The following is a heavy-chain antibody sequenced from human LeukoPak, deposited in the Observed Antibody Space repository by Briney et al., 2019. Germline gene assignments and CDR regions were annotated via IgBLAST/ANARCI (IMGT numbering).Heavy chain of an antibody. CDR3: ERVARSMSSSIEAS. CDR2: IYTSGST. V-gene: IGHV4-61*02. J-gene: IGHJ5*02. Sequence: SQTLSLTCTVSGGSISTGSYYWNWIRHPAGKGLEWIGRIYTSGSTNYNPSLKSRVTLSVDTSKNQFSLKLNSMTAADTAVYFCERVARSMSSSIEASWGQGTLVTVSS. D-gene: IGHD6-13*01. CDR1: GGSISTGSYY.